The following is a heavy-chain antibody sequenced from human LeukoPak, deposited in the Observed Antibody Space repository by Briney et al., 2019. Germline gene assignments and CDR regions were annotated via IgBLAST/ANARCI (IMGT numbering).Heavy chain of an antibody. V-gene: IGHV1-2*02. CDR1: GYTFTSYG. CDR2: INPKSGGT. D-gene: IGHD2/OR15-2a*01. Sequence: ASVKVSCKASGYTFTSYGISWVRQARGQGLEWMGWINPKSGGTHYAHKFQGRVTMTRETSISTASMELRSLRSDDTAVYYCARVPMRLFYDNINYLDYWGQGTLVTVSS. J-gene: IGHJ4*02. CDR3: ARVPMRLFYDNINYLDY.